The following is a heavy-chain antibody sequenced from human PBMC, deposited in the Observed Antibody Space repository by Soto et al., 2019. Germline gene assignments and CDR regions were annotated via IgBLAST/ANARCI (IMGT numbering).Heavy chain of an antibody. J-gene: IGHJ4*02. V-gene: IGHV1-18*01. D-gene: IGHD2-15*01. CDR3: VVAAQPYFFNY. CDR2: ISAYNGNT. CDR1: GYTVTSYG. Sequence: QVQLVQSGAEVKKPGASVKVSCKDSGYTVTSYGISWVRQAPGQGLEWMGGISAYNGNTNYAQKLQGRVTMTTAPSTSTAYMELRSLRSDDTAVYYCVVAAQPYFFNYWGQGTLVTVSS.